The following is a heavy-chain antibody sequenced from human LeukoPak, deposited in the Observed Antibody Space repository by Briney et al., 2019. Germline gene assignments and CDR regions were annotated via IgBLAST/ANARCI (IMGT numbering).Heavy chain of an antibody. CDR2: MNPNSGNT. V-gene: IGHV1-8*01. D-gene: IGHD6-19*01. J-gene: IGHJ6*02. CDR3: ARGVSAWLGPYYYYYGMDV. Sequence: GASVKVSCKASGYTFTSYDINWVRQATGQGLEWMGWMNPNSGNTGYAQKFQGRVTMTRNTSISTAYMELSSLRSEDTAVYYCARGVSAWLGPYYYYYGMDVWGQGTTVTVSS. CDR1: GYTFTSYD.